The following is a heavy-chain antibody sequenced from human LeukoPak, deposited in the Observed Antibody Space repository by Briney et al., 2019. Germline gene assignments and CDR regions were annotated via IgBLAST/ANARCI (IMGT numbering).Heavy chain of an antibody. CDR3: ARQIAAAGTGWFDP. CDR1: GGSISSYY. V-gene: IGHV4-4*09. Sequence: PSETLSLTCTVSGGSISSYYWSWIRQPPGKGLEWIGYIYTSGRTNYNPSLKSRVTISVDTSKNQFSLKLSSVTAADTAVYYCARQIAAAGTGWFDPWGQGTLVTVSS. J-gene: IGHJ5*02. CDR2: IYTSGRT. D-gene: IGHD6-13*01.